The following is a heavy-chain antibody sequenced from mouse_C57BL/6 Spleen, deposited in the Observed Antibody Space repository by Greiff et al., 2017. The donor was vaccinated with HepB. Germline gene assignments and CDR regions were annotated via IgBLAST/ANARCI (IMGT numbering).Heavy chain of an antibody. CDR2: IYPGDGDT. D-gene: IGHD3-1*01. Sequence: VQLQQSGAELVKPGASVKISCKASGYAFSSYWMNWVKQRPGKGLEWIGQIYPGDGDTNYNGKFKGKATLTADKSSSTAYMQLSSLTAEDSAVYFCARGGDLGDFDYWGQGTTLTVSS. CDR1: GYAFSSYW. J-gene: IGHJ2*01. V-gene: IGHV1-80*01. CDR3: ARGGDLGDFDY.